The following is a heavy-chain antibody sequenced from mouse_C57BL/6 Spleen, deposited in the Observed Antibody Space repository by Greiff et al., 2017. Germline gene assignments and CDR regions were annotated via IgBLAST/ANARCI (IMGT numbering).Heavy chain of an antibody. CDR2: INPNNGGT. CDR3: ARSPEYRAWFAY. Sequence: VQLQQSGPELVKPGASVKMSCKASGYTFTDYNMHWVKQSHGKSLEWIGYINPNNGGTSYNQKFKGKATLTVNKSSSTAYMELRSLTSEDSAVXYCARSPEYRAWFAYWGQGTLVTVSA. CDR1: GYTFTDYN. J-gene: IGHJ3*01. D-gene: IGHD2-10*02. V-gene: IGHV1-22*01.